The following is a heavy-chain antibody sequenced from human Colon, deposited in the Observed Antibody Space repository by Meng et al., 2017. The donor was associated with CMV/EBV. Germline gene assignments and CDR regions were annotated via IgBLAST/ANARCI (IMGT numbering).Heavy chain of an antibody. J-gene: IGHJ4*02. CDR1: GGSLRSHY. Sequence: GSLRLSCTVSGGSLRSHYWSWIRQSPGKGLEWMGCIYYSGSATYSDSLRSRITIAVDMPKNQVSLNLRSVTAADTAMYFCARGKAHDSNNSHDFWGQGTLVTVSS. D-gene: IGHD1-1*01. CDR3: ARGKAHDSNNSHDF. CDR2: IYYSGSA. V-gene: IGHV4-59*11.